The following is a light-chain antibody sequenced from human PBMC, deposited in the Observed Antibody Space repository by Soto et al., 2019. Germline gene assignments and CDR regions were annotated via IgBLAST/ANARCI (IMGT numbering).Light chain of an antibody. J-gene: IGKJ4*01. CDR3: QQRSNWPPAVT. CDR1: QSVSSY. CDR2: DAS. Sequence: EIVLTQSPATLSLSPGERATLSCRASQSVSSYLAWYQQKPGQAPRLLIYDASNRATGIPARFSGSGSGTDVTLTISSLEPEDFAVDYCQQRSNWPPAVTFGGGTKVEIK. V-gene: IGKV3-11*01.